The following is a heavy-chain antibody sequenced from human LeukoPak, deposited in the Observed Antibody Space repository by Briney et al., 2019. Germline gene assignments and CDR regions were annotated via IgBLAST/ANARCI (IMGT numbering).Heavy chain of an antibody. J-gene: IGHJ4*02. CDR2: IKSKTDGGTT. D-gene: IGHD6-19*01. Sequence: GGSLRLSCAASGFTVSSNYMSWVRQAPGKGLEWVGRIKSKTDGGTTDYAAPVKGRFTISRDDSKNTLYLQMNSLKTEDTAVYYCTTGWPPSSGWYVEPIDYWGQGTLVTVSS. V-gene: IGHV3-15*01. CDR1: GFTVSSNY. CDR3: TTGWPPSSGWYVEPIDY.